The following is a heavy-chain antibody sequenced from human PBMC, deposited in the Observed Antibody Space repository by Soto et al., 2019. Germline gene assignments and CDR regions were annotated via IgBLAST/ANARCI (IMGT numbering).Heavy chain of an antibody. CDR1: GGTFSSYA. CDR2: IIPISGTA. Sequence: QVQLVQSGAEVKKPGSSVKVSCKASGGTFSSYAISWVRQAPGQGLEWMGGIIPISGTANYAQKSQGRVTITADEYTSTAYMELSSLRSEDSPVYYCARSQGSSTSLEIYYYYYYGMDVWGQGTTVTVSS. V-gene: IGHV1-69*01. D-gene: IGHD2-2*01. CDR3: ARSQGSSTSLEIYYYYYYGMDV. J-gene: IGHJ6*02.